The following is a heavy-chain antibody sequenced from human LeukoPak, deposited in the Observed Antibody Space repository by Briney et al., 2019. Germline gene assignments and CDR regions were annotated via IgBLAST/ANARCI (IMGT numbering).Heavy chain of an antibody. J-gene: IGHJ3*02. V-gene: IGHV3-30-3*01. CDR3: ARDPSPPYSSGWYVGAFDI. CDR1: GFTFSSYA. Sequence: KTGGSLRLSCAASGFTFSSYAMHWVRQAPGKGLEWVAVISYGGSNKYYADSVKGRFTISRDNSKNTLYLQMNSLRAEDTAVYYCARDPSPPYSSGWYVGAFDIWGQGTMVTVSS. D-gene: IGHD6-19*01. CDR2: ISYGGSNK.